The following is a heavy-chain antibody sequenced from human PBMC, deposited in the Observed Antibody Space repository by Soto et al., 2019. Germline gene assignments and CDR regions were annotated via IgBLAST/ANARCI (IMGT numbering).Heavy chain of an antibody. D-gene: IGHD3-10*01. V-gene: IGHV5-51*01. J-gene: IGHJ4*02. CDR1: GYSFTSYW. Sequence: EVQLVQSGAEVKKPGESLQISCKGSGYSFTSYWIGWVRQMPGKGLEWMGIIYPGDSDTRYSPSFQGQVTISADKSISPASREGGSLKASDTAMYYCAGVPPLRGFLWLGGGGGLYYFDYWGQGTLVTVSS. CDR3: AGVPPLRGFLWLGGGGGLYYFDY. CDR2: IYPGDSDT.